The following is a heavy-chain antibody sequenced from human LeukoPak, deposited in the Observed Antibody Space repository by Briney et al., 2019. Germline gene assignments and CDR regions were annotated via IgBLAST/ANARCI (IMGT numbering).Heavy chain of an antibody. CDR3: ATCSSTSCYKGGLDY. CDR1: GGTFSSYA. Sequence: ASVKVSCKASGGTFSSYAISWVRQAPGQGLEWMGGIIPIFGTANYAQKFQGRVTMTRGTSTSTVYMELSSLRSEDTAVYYCATCSSTSCYKGGLDYWGQGTLVTVSS. J-gene: IGHJ4*02. CDR2: IIPIFGTA. V-gene: IGHV1-69*05. D-gene: IGHD2-2*02.